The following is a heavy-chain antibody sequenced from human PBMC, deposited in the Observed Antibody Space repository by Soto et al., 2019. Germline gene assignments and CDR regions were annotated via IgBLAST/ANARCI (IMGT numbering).Heavy chain of an antibody. CDR1: GFTFSSYE. D-gene: IGHD3-16*01. V-gene: IGHV3-48*03. Sequence: GGSLRLSCAASGFTFSSYEMNWVRQAPGKGLEWVSYISSSGSTIYYADSVKGRFTISRDNAKNSLYLQMNSLRAEDTAVYYCASSSGIIITSHWFDPWGQGTLVTVSS. CDR2: ISSSGSTI. CDR3: ASSSGIIITSHWFDP. J-gene: IGHJ5*02.